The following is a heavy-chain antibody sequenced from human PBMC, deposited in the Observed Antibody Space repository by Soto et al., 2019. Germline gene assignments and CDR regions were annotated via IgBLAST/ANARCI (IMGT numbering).Heavy chain of an antibody. J-gene: IGHJ3*02. Sequence: QVQLVQSGAEVKKPGSSVKVCCKASGGTFSSYTISWVRQAPGQGLEWMGRIIPILGIANYAQKFQGRVTITADKSTSTAYMELSSLRSEDTAVYYCARALVTANDAFDIWGQGTMVTVSS. V-gene: IGHV1-69*02. CDR3: ARALVTANDAFDI. CDR2: IIPILGIA. CDR1: GGTFSSYT. D-gene: IGHD2-21*02.